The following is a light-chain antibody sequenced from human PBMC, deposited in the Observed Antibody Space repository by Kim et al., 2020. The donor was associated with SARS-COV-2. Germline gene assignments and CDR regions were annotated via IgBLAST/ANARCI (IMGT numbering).Light chain of an antibody. Sequence: GQSITISCTGSSSDVGGHNYVSWYQQHPGKAPKLMIYDVSYRPSGVSNRFSGSKSGNTASLTISGLQAEDEADYYCTSYIGTSAVVFGGGTQLTVL. V-gene: IGLV2-14*03. CDR2: DVS. J-gene: IGLJ2*01. CDR1: SSDVGGHNY. CDR3: TSYIGTSAVV.